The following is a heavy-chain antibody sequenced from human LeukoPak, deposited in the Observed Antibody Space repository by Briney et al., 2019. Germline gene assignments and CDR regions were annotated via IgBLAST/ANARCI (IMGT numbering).Heavy chain of an antibody. CDR2: IYNGGST. CDR3: ARASQWLAFDY. Sequence: GSLRLPCAASGFTVRSNYMSLVRQAPGEGLEWVSVIYNGGSTKYADSVKGRFTISRDNSENTLYLQMNSLRDEDTAVYFCARASQWLAFDYWGQGTLVTVSS. J-gene: IGHJ4*02. D-gene: IGHD6-19*01. V-gene: IGHV3-66*01. CDR1: GFTVRSNY.